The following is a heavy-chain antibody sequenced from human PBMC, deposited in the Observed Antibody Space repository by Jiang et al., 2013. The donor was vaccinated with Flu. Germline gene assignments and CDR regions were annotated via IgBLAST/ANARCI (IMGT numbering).Heavy chain of an antibody. J-gene: IGHJ6*04. V-gene: IGHV2-70*11. D-gene: IGHD7-27*01. CDR2: IDWDDDK. CDR3: ARIHGRRLGISNYYYGMDV. Sequence: KPTQTLTLTCTFSGFSLSTSGMCVSWIRQPPGKALEWLARIDWDDDKYYSTSLKTRLTISKDTSKNQVVLTMTNMDPVDTATYYCARIHGRRLGISNYYYGMDVWGKGTTVTVSS. CDR1: GFSLSTSGMC.